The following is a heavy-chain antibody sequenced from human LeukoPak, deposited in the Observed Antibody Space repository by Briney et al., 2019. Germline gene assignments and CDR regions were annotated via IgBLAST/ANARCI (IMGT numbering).Heavy chain of an antibody. CDR2: IHHSGNS. CDR3: TRGQWGLQS. V-gene: IGHV4-59*02. D-gene: IGHD2-8*01. Sequence: SETLSLAWTVYGASVTAYYWSWIRPSPGKGLEWISYIHHSGNSDYYPSLRSRVTTSLDTSKNQFSLNLISVTAADTAVYYCTRGQWGLQSWSQGTLVTVSS. CDR1: GASVTAYY. J-gene: IGHJ5*02.